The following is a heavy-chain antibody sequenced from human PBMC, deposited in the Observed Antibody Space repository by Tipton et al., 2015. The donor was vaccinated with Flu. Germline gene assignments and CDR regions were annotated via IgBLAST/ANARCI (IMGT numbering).Heavy chain of an antibody. V-gene: IGHV3-7*01. J-gene: IGHJ5*02. Sequence: AVSGFTFSSYWMSWVRQAPGKGLEWVANIKQDGSEKYYVDSVKGRFTISRDNAENSLSLQMNRLRVDDTAVYYCARHTGTYWWFDPWGQGTLVTVSA. CDR1: GFTFSSYW. D-gene: IGHD1-26*01. CDR3: ARHTGTYWWFDP. CDR2: IKQDGSEK.